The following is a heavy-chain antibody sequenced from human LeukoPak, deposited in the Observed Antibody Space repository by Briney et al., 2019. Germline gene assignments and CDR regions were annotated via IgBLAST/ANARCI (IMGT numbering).Heavy chain of an antibody. V-gene: IGHV3-7*03. CDR1: GFIFSSHW. D-gene: IGHD3-22*01. CDR3: ARELAYYYDSSGRFSWFDP. J-gene: IGHJ5*02. CDR2: IKEDGSET. Sequence: PGGSLRLSCAASGFIFSSHWMSWVRQAPGKGLEWVANIKEDGSETQCVDSVKGRFTISRDNAKSSLYLQMNSLRAEDTAVYYCARELAYYYDSSGRFSWFDPWGQGTLVTVSS.